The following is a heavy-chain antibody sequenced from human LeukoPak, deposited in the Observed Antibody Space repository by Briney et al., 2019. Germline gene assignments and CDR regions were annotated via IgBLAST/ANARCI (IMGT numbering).Heavy chain of an antibody. V-gene: IGHV3-30*18. Sequence: GRSLRLSCAAAGFRFKSYGMHWVRQAPGKGLEWVAVISYDGSNTYYVDSVKGRFSISRDNSNNTVYLQLNSLKVEDTAVYYCAKDWILLLLRPLRSSYMGVWGKGTAVTVSS. CDR1: GFRFKSYG. D-gene: IGHD2-2*03. CDR3: AKDWILLLLRPLRSSYMGV. J-gene: IGHJ6*03. CDR2: ISYDGSNT.